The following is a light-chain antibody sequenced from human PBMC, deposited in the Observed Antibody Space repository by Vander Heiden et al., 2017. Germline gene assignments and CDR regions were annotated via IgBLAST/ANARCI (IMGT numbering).Light chain of an antibody. CDR1: SIGSKS. Sequence: SSVLTPSPSVSVAPGQTATITCGGNSIGSKSVQWSQQRPGQAPVLVVYENRDRPSGIPERISGSNSGNTATLTISRVEAGDEADYYCQVWDSISDVGVFGGGTKLTVL. J-gene: IGLJ2*01. CDR2: ENR. CDR3: QVWDSISDVGV. V-gene: IGLV3-21*02.